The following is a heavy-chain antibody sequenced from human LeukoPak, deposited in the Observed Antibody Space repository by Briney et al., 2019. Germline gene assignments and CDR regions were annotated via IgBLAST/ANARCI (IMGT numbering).Heavy chain of an antibody. V-gene: IGHV3-30-3*01. CDR2: ISYDGSNK. J-gene: IGHJ4*02. CDR3: ARAPSGSYHDY. CDR1: GFTFSSYA. D-gene: IGHD1-26*01. Sequence: GRSLRLSCAASGFTFSSYAMHWVRQAPGKGLEWVAVISYDGSNKYYADSVKGRFTISRDNSKNTLYLQMNSLRAEDTAVYYCARAPSGSYHDYWGQGTLVTVSS.